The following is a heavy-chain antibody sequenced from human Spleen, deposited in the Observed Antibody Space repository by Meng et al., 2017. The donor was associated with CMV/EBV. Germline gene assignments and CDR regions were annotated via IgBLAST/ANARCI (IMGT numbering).Heavy chain of an antibody. CDR2: FAYSGST. D-gene: IGHD2-15*01. J-gene: IGHJ5*02. CDR3: ARGRIYWFDP. V-gene: IGHV4-61*01. Sequence: LTCTVSGDSVSSGSYFWSWIRQPPGKGLEWIGYFAYSGSTSYNPSLKSRVTILLDTSKNQFSLKMTSVTAADSAVYYCARGRIYWFDPWGQGTLVTVSS. CDR1: GDSVSSGSYF.